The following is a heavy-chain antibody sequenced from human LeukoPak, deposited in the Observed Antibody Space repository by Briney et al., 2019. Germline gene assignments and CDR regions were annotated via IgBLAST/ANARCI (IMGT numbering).Heavy chain of an antibody. CDR3: ATDQRYAFDY. Sequence: GGSLRLSCAASGFTFSSYAMSWVRQAPGKGLEWISNIRTTAEGAKYAYYADSVKGRVTISRDDGKNTLYLHMNSLRDDDTAVYYCATDQRYAFDYWGQGILVTVSS. J-gene: IGHJ4*02. CDR1: GFTFSSYA. D-gene: IGHD3-9*01. CDR2: IRTTAEGAKYA. V-gene: IGHV3-48*02.